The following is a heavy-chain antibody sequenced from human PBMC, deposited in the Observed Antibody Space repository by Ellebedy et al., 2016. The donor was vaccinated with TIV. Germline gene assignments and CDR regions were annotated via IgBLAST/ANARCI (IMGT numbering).Heavy chain of an antibody. CDR1: GFTFSNYA. CDR3: ARVGGEYYYYYYYMDV. D-gene: IGHD4-23*01. J-gene: IGHJ6*03. CDR2: IGGGGGST. Sequence: GESLKISCAGSGFTFSNYAMSWVRQAPGKGLEWVSGIGGGGGSTYYADSVKGRFTISRDNSKNTLYLQMNSLRAEDTAVYYCARVGGEYYYYYYYMDVWGKGTTVTVSS. V-gene: IGHV3-23*01.